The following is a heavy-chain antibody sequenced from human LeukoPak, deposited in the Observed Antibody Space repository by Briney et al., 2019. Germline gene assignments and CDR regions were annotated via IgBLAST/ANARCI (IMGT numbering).Heavy chain of an antibody. J-gene: IGHJ6*03. D-gene: IGHD3-3*01. Sequence: SETLSLTCTVFGGSISSYYWSWIRQPPGKGLEWIGYIYYSGSTNYNPSLKSRVTTSLDTSKNQLSLNLYSVTAADAAVYYCARALEWRPGYYMDVWGKGTTVTVSS. CDR1: GGSISSYY. CDR3: ARALEWRPGYYMDV. CDR2: IYYSGST. V-gene: IGHV4-59*01.